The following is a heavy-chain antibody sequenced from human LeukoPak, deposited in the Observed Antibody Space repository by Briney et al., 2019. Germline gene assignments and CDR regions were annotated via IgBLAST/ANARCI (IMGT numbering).Heavy chain of an antibody. CDR2: ISGSGGNT. J-gene: IGHJ6*02. D-gene: IGHD6-19*01. V-gene: IGHV3-23*01. CDR3: AREDSSGWSYYYYYYGMDV. Sequence: GGSLRLSCAASGFTFSSYAMIWVRQAPGKGLDWVSGISGSGGNTYYADSVKGRFSISRDNSKNTLDLQMNSLRGEDTAVYYCAREDSSGWSYYYYYYGMDVWGQGTTVTVSS. CDR1: GFTFSSYA.